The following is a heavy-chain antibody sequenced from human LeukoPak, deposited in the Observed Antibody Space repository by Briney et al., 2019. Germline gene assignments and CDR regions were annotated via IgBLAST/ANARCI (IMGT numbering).Heavy chain of an antibody. V-gene: IGHV1-69*13. Sequence: ASVKVSCKASRGTFSSYAISWVRQAPGQGLEWMGGIIPIFGTANYAQKFQGRVTITADESTSTAYMELSSLRSEDTAVYYCARDGYSSSSFTPFDYWGQGTLVTVSS. J-gene: IGHJ4*02. CDR1: RGTFSSYA. CDR2: IIPIFGTA. D-gene: IGHD6-6*01. CDR3: ARDGYSSSSFTPFDY.